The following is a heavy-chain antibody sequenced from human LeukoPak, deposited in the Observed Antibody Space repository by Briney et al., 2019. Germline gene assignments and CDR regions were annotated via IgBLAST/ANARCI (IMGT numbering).Heavy chain of an antibody. D-gene: IGHD6-13*01. CDR1: GYTFTGYY. V-gene: IGHV1-2*02. CDR3: ARDRKAAAGTRTGNWFDP. Sequence: ASVKVSCKASGYTFTGYYMHWVRQAPGQGLEWMGWINPNSGGTNYAQKFQGRVTMTRDTSISTAYMELSRLRSDDTAVYYCARDRKAAAGTRTGNWFDPWGQGTLVTVSS. CDR2: INPNSGGT. J-gene: IGHJ5*02.